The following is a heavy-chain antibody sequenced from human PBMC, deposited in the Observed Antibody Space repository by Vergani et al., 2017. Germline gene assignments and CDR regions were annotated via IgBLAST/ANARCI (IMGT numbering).Heavy chain of an antibody. D-gene: IGHD3-10*01. Sequence: EVQLVESGGGLVQPGGSLRLSCAASGFTFSSYSMNWVRQAPGKGLEWVSYISSSSSTIYYADSVKGRFTISRDNAKNSLYLQMNSLRAEDTALYYCAKGITMVRGVISDWGQGTLVTVSS. CDR2: ISSSSSTI. V-gene: IGHV3-48*04. CDR1: GFTFSSYS. J-gene: IGHJ4*02. CDR3: AKGITMVRGVISD.